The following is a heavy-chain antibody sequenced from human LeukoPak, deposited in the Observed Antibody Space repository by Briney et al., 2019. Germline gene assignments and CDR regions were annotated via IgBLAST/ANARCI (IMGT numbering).Heavy chain of an antibody. V-gene: IGHV4-34*01. CDR1: GGSFSNYY. J-gene: IGHJ4*02. D-gene: IGHD1-26*01. CDR2: INDGGST. CDR3: AKWHSASNYAYFDS. Sequence: SETLSLTCAVYGGSFSNYYWSWIRQPPGKGLEWIGEINDGGSTHYNPSLKSRVTMSVDTSNHQFSLKLNSMSAADTAVYYCAKWHSASNYAYFDSWGQGTLVTVSS.